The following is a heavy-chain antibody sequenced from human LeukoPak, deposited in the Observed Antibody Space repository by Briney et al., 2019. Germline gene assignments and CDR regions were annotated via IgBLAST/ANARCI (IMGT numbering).Heavy chain of an antibody. J-gene: IGHJ6*02. Sequence: PGGSLRLSCVASGFTFSSYAMHWVRQAPGKGLEWVADISYDGSNKYYADSVKGRFTIFRDNSKNTLYLQMNSLRAEDTAVYYCARERCRFPYYYYGLDVWGQGTTVTVSS. CDR2: ISYDGSNK. CDR1: GFTFSSYA. D-gene: IGHD3-10*01. V-gene: IGHV3-30-3*01. CDR3: ARERCRFPYYYYGLDV.